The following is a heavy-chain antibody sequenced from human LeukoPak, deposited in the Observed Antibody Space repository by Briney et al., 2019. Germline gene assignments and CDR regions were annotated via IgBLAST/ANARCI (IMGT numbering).Heavy chain of an antibody. Sequence: GGSLRLSCAASGFTFSTYGMHWVRQAPGKGLEWVAFIWYDGNEKYYADSAKGRFTISRDNSKNTLYLQMNSLRAEDTAIYYCATEQEGRRAAFDYWGQGTLVTVSS. D-gene: IGHD1/OR15-1a*01. CDR1: GFTFSTYG. J-gene: IGHJ4*02. V-gene: IGHV3-30*02. CDR3: ATEQEGRRAAFDY. CDR2: IWYDGNEK.